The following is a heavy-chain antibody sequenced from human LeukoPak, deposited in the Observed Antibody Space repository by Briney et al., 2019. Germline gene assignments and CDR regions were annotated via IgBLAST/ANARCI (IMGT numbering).Heavy chain of an antibody. CDR3: ARVTFTGYYAFDY. CDR2: ISRII. V-gene: IGHV3-48*01. Sequence: GGSLRISCAASGFSFSSYSFNWVRQAPGKGLEWVSYISRIISYADSVKGRFTMSRDNAKNSLYLQMNSLRAEDTAVYYCARVTFTGYYAFDYWGQGTLVTVSS. CDR1: GFSFSSYS. J-gene: IGHJ4*02. D-gene: IGHD3-9*01.